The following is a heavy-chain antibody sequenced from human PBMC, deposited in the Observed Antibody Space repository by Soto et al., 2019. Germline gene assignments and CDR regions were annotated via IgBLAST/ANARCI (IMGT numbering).Heavy chain of an antibody. CDR2: IYSGGST. Sequence: EVQLVESGGGLVQPGGSLRLSCAASGFTVSSNYMSWVRQAPGKGLEWVSVIYSGGSTYYADSVKGRFTISRHNSKNTLYLQMNSLRAEDTAVYYCARGPSYCSGGSGYSVLHYWGQGTLVTVSS. V-gene: IGHV3-53*04. D-gene: IGHD2-15*01. J-gene: IGHJ4*02. CDR3: ARGPSYCSGGSGYSVLHY. CDR1: GFTVSSNY.